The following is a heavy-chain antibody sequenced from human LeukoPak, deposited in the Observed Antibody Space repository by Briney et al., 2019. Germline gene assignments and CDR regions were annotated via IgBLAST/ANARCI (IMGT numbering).Heavy chain of an antibody. Sequence: SETLSLTCTVSGGSISSYYWSWIRQPAGKGLEWIGRIYHSGSTYYNPSLKSRVTISVDTSKNQFSLKLSSVTAADTAVYYCAREASSIAAVGSFDYWGQGTLVTVSS. CDR1: GGSISSYY. D-gene: IGHD6-6*01. CDR2: IYHSGST. V-gene: IGHV4-4*07. J-gene: IGHJ4*02. CDR3: AREASSIAAVGSFDY.